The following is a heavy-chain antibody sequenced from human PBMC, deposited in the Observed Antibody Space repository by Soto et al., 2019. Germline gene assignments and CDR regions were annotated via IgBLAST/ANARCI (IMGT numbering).Heavy chain of an antibody. J-gene: IGHJ4*02. V-gene: IGHV1-2*04. CDR1: GYTFTGYY. CDR3: AREAKVDGHPGHFDY. D-gene: IGHD1-26*01. Sequence: ASVKVSCKASGYTFTGYYMHWVRQAPGQGLEWMGWINPNSGGTNYAQKFQGWVTMTRDTSISTAYMELSRLRSDDTAVYYCAREAKVDGHPGHFDYWGQGTLVTDSS. CDR2: INPNSGGT.